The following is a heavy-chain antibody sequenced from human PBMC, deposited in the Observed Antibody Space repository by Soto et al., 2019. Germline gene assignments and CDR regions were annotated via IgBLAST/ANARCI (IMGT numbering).Heavy chain of an antibody. CDR1: GGSISSGGYY. V-gene: IGHV4-31*03. Sequence: PSETLSLTCTVSGGSISSGGYYWSWIRQHPGKGLEWIGYIYYSGSTYYNPSLKSRVTISVDTSKNQFSLKLSSVTAADTAVYYCARGPNPDSGYDLGYFDYWGQGTLVTVSS. CDR2: IYYSGST. D-gene: IGHD5-12*01. J-gene: IGHJ4*02. CDR3: ARGPNPDSGYDLGYFDY.